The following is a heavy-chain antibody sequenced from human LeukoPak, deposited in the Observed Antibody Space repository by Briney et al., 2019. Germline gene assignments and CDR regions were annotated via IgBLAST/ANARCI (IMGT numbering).Heavy chain of an antibody. CDR3: AKTGAMVRATGYYFDY. V-gene: IGHV3-30*18. CDR2: ISYDGSNK. Sequence: GGSLRLSCAASGFTFSSYGMHWVRQAPGKGLEWVAVISYDGSNKYYADSVKGRFTISRDNSKNTLYLQMSSLRAEDTAVYYCAKTGAMVRATGYYFDYWGQGTLVTVSS. D-gene: IGHD3-10*01. J-gene: IGHJ4*02. CDR1: GFTFSSYG.